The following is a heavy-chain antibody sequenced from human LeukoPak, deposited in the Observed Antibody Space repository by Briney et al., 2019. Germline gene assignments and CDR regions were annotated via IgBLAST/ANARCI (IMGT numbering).Heavy chain of an antibody. CDR2: IYYSGST. CDR1: GGSISSSSYY. Sequence: SETLSLTCTVSGGSISSSSYYWGWIRQPPGKGLEWIGSIYYSGSTYYNPSLKSRVTISVDTFKNQFSLKLSSVTAADTAVYYCARGIYCSGGSCFPKYYYYYMDVWGKGTTVTVSS. J-gene: IGHJ6*03. V-gene: IGHV4-39*07. CDR3: ARGIYCSGGSCFPKYYYYYMDV. D-gene: IGHD2-15*01.